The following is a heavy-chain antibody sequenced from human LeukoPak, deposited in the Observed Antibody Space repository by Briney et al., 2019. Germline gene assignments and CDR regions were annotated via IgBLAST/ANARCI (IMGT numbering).Heavy chain of an antibody. CDR1: GGSISSYY. CDR2: IYTSGST. CDR3: ARASGYCTNGVCYRLNWFDP. J-gene: IGHJ5*02. Sequence: SETLSLTCTVSGGSISSYYWSWIRQPAGKGLEWIGRIYTSGSTNYNPSLKSRVTMSVDTSKNQFSLKLSSVTAADTAVYYCARASGYCTNGVCYRLNWFDPWGQGTLVTVSS. V-gene: IGHV4-4*07. D-gene: IGHD2-8*01.